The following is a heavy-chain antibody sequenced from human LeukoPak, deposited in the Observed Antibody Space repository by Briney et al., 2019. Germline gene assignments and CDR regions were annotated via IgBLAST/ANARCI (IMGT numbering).Heavy chain of an antibody. J-gene: IGHJ4*02. Sequence: SETLSLTCAVYGGSFSGYYWSWIRQPPGKGLEWIGEINHSGSTNYNPSLKSRVTISVDTSKNQFSLKLSSVTAADTAVYYCARVAPYYDFWSASTLLLDYWGQGTLVTVSS. D-gene: IGHD3-3*01. CDR2: INHSGST. CDR3: ARVAPYYDFWSASTLLLDY. CDR1: GGSFSGYY. V-gene: IGHV4-34*01.